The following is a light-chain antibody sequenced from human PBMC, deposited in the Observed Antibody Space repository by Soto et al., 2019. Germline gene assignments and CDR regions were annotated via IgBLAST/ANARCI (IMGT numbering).Light chain of an antibody. J-gene: IGKJ1*01. CDR2: GTS. CDR1: QTISSNN. CDR3: QQYGSWT. Sequence: EIVLTQSPGTLSVPPGERATLSCRASQTISSNNLAWYQQKPGQAPSLLIYGTSSRATGIPDRFSGSGSGTDFTLTIRRLEPEDSAIYYCQQYGSWTFGQGTKVEI. V-gene: IGKV3-20*01.